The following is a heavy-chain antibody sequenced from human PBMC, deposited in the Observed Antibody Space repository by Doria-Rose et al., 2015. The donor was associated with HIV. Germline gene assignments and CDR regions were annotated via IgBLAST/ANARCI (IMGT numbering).Heavy chain of an antibody. Sequence: VQLVQSGGGLVKPGGSLRLSCAASGFTFSSYSMNWVRQAPGKGLEWVSSISSSSSYIYYAVSVKGRFPITRDNAKNSLDLQMNSLRAEDTAVYYCARGSPTSVPGIKGGGDYWGQGTLVTVSS. D-gene: IGHD3-10*01. J-gene: IGHJ4*02. CDR1: GFTFSSYS. CDR3: ARGSPTSVPGIKGGGDY. V-gene: IGHV3-21*03. CDR2: ISSSSSYI.